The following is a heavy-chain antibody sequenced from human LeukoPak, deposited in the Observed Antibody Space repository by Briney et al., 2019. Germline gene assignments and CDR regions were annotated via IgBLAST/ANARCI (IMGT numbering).Heavy chain of an antibody. CDR2: ISYDGSNK. D-gene: IGHD4-23*01. V-gene: IGHV3-30*18. CDR3: AKGLTTVVGGYFDY. J-gene: IGHJ4*02. Sequence: PGGSLRLSCAASGFTFSSYVMHWVRQAPGKGLEWVAVISYDGSNKYYADSVKGRFTISRDNSKNTLSPQMNSLRAADTAVYYCAKGLTTVVGGYFDYWGQGTLVTVSS. CDR1: GFTFSSYV.